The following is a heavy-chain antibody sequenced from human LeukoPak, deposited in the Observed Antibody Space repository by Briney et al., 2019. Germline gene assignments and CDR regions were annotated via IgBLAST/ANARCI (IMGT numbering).Heavy chain of an antibody. CDR2: FYNSGDI. CDR3: ARVAVTTDIDF. CDR1: GASFSGHY. Sequence: PSETLSLTCTVSGASFSGHYWCWIRQSPEKGLEWIGYFYNSGDIGYNPSLMSRGTISLDTSKKQLSLKLSSVTAADSAIYYCARVAVTTDIDFWGQGTLLTVSS. D-gene: IGHD4-17*01. J-gene: IGHJ4*02. V-gene: IGHV4-59*11.